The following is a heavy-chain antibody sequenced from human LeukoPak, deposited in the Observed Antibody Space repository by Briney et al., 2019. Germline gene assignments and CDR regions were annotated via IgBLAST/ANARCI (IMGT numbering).Heavy chain of an antibody. D-gene: IGHD3-10*01. Sequence: ASETLSLTCTVPGGSISSSSYYWGWIRQPPGKGLEWIGSIYYSGSTYYNPSLKSRVTISVDTSKNQFSLKLGSVTAADTAVYYCARHWMVRGVIFRYYGMDVWGQGTTVTVSS. CDR1: GGSISSSSYY. CDR3: ARHWMVRGVIFRYYGMDV. CDR2: IYYSGST. J-gene: IGHJ6*02. V-gene: IGHV4-39*01.